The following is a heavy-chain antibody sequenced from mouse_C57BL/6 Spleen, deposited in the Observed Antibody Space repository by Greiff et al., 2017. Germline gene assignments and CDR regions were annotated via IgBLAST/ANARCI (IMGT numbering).Heavy chain of an antibody. CDR3: ARDGGFYFDY. J-gene: IGHJ2*01. CDR2: ISYDGSN. V-gene: IGHV3-6*01. CDR1: GYSITSGYY. Sequence: DVKLVESGPGLVKPSQSLSLTCSVTGYSITSGYYWNWIRQFPGNKLEWMGYISYDGSNNYNPSLKNRISITRDTSKNQFFLKLNSVTTEDTATYYCARDGGFYFDYWGQGTTLTVSS.